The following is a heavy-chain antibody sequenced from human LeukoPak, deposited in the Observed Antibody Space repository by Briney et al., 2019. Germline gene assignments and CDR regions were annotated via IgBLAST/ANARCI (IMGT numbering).Heavy chain of an antibody. Sequence: PSETLSLTCTVSGGSISSSSYYWGWIRQPPGKGLEWIGSIYYSGSTYYNPSLKSRLTISVDTSKNQFSLKLSSVTAADTAVYYSARRDAEGGLFDYWGQGTLVTVSS. CDR1: GGSISSSSYY. D-gene: IGHD3-16*01. CDR3: ARRDAEGGLFDY. J-gene: IGHJ4*02. CDR2: IYYSGST. V-gene: IGHV4-39*01.